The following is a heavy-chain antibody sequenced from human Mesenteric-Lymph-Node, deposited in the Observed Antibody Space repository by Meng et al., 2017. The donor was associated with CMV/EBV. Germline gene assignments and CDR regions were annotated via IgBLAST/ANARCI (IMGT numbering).Heavy chain of an antibody. V-gene: IGHV6-1*01. CDR2: TYYRSKWYN. J-gene: IGHJ4*02. D-gene: IGHD7-27*01. Sequence: ISRDSVSSDSATWNWISQSASRGLEWLGRTYYRSKWYNDYALSVKSRVIINPDTSKNQFSLQLSSVTPEDTAVYYCARAANWGAIDYWGQGTLVTVSS. CDR3: ARAANWGAIDY. CDR1: RDSVSSDSAT.